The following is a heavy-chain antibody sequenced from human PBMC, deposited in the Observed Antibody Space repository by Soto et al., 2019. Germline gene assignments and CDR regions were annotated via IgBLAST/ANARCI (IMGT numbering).Heavy chain of an antibody. CDR1: GFTFSSYW. CDR2: ISGSGGST. D-gene: IGHD4-17*01. J-gene: IGHJ4*02. CDR3: AKSSWVTTVAMRYYFDY. Sequence: SGGSLRLSCAASGFTFSSYWMHWVRQAPGKGLEWVSAISGSGGSTYYADSVKGRFTISRDNSKNTLYLQMNSLRAEDTAVYYCAKSSWVTTVAMRYYFDYWGQGTLVTVSS. V-gene: IGHV3-23*01.